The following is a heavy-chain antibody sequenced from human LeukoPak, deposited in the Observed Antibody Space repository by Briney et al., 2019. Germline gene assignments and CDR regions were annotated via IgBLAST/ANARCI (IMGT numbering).Heavy chain of an antibody. J-gene: IGHJ5*02. CDR3: ARHPYQLLWLSWFDP. V-gene: IGHV4-39*01. CDR2: IYYSGST. Sequence: SETLSLTCTVSNGSMTSDSYYWAWVRQPPGKGLEWIGSIYYSGSTYYNPSLKSRVTISVDTSKNQFSLKLSSVTAADTAVYYCARHPYQLLWLSWFDPWGQGTLVTVSS. CDR1: NGSMTSDSYY. D-gene: IGHD2-2*01.